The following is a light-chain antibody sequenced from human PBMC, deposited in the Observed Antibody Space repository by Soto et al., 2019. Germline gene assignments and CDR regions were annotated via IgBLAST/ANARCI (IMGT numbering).Light chain of an antibody. CDR1: QTVRNNY. CDR2: DAS. V-gene: IGKV3D-20*02. Sequence: EFVLTQSPGTLSLSPGERATLSCRASQTVRNNYLAWYQQKPGQAPRLLIYDASSRATGIPDRFSGGGSGTDFTLTISRLEPEDFGVYFCHQRNKFGQGTRLEIK. CDR3: HQRNK. J-gene: IGKJ5*01.